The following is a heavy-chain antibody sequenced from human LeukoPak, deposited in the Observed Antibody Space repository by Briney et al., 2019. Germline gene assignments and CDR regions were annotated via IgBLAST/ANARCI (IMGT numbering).Heavy chain of an antibody. Sequence: GASVEVSCKASGYTFTGYYMHWVRQAPGQGLEWMGWINPNSGGTNYAQKFQGRVTMTRDTSISTAYMELSRLRSDDTAEYYCARDGVFSGYDSIHFDYWGQGTLVTVSS. CDR1: GYTFTGYY. CDR2: INPNSGGT. J-gene: IGHJ4*02. D-gene: IGHD5-12*01. V-gene: IGHV1-2*02. CDR3: ARDGVFSGYDSIHFDY.